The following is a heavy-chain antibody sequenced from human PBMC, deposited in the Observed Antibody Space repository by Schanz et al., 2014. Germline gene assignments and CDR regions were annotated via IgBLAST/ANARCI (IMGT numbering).Heavy chain of an antibody. CDR3: ARAHGNNWYGKGLDY. Sequence: EGQLAESGGGLVQPGGSLRLSCAVSGFTVSSNHMSWVRQAPGKGLEWVSTIYASGATYYVDSVKRRFTISRDISKNTLHRQVTSLRAEDTAVYFCARAHGNNWYGKGLDYWGQGTQVTVSS. CDR2: IYASGAT. CDR1: GFTVSSNH. D-gene: IGHD1-1*01. J-gene: IGHJ4*02. V-gene: IGHV3-66*01.